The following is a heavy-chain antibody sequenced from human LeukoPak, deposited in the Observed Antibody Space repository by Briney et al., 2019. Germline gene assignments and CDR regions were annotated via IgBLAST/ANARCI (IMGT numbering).Heavy chain of an antibody. Sequence: PSETLSLTCTVSGGSISSSSYYWGWIRQPPGKGLEWIGSIYYSGSTYYNPSLKSRVTISVDTSKNQFSLKLSSVTAADTAVYYCARDSAVGGNRPERIDYWGQGTLVTVSS. CDR3: ARDSAVGGNRPERIDY. V-gene: IGHV4-39*07. J-gene: IGHJ4*02. D-gene: IGHD1-14*01. CDR2: IYYSGST. CDR1: GGSISSSSYY.